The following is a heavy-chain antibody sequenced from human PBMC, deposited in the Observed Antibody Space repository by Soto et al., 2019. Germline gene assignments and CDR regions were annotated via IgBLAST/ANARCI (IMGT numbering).Heavy chain of an antibody. J-gene: IGHJ4*02. Sequence: GGSLRLSCAASGLTFSTYGFHWVRQAPGKGLEWVAVISNDVRNIHYAESVKGRFTISRDNSKNTLYLQMNSLRPNDTAVYYCVKDTLGGMTPVFMPGPDWGQGTLVTVS. CDR3: VKDTLGGMTPVFMPGPD. V-gene: IGHV3-30*18. CDR1: GLTFSTYG. CDR2: ISNDVRNI. D-gene: IGHD2-2*01.